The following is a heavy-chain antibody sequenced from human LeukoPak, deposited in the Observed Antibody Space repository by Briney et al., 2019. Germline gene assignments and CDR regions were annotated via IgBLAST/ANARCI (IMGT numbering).Heavy chain of an antibody. CDR2: IETAGDT. V-gene: IGHV3-13*01. CDR1: GFTFSSYG. Sequence: GGSLRLSCAASGFTFSSYGMHWVRQATGKGLEWVSAIETAGDTYYADSVKGRFTISRDNSKNTLYLQMNSLRAEDTAVYYCAKAIAVAAITTLWGQGTLVTVSP. D-gene: IGHD2-15*01. J-gene: IGHJ4*02. CDR3: AKAIAVAAITTL.